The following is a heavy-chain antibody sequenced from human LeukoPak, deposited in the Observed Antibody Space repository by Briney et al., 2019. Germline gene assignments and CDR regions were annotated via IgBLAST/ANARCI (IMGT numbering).Heavy chain of an antibody. V-gene: IGHV4-59*05. CDR2: IYYSGST. J-gene: IGHJ5*02. D-gene: IGHD1-26*01. CDR3: AKTLWELGLSFDP. Sequence: PGGSLRLSCAASRFTFWDHFMSWIRQPPGKGLEGMGSIYYSGSTYSNPSLKSRVTISVATSKNQFSLKLSPVTAADTAVYYCAKTLWELGLSFDPWGQGTLVTVSS. CDR1: RFTFWDHF.